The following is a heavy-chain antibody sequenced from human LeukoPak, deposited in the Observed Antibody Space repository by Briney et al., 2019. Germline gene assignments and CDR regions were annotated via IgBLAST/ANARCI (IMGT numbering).Heavy chain of an antibody. V-gene: IGHV3-7*01. D-gene: IGHD2-2*01. CDR1: GFTFSSYW. CDR2: IKQDGSEK. J-gene: IGHJ4*02. CDR3: ARGGIVVVPAGYYFDY. Sequence: PGGSLRLSCAASGFTFSSYWMSWVRQAPGKGLEWVANIKQDGSEKYYVDSVKGRFTISRDNAKNSLYLQMNSLRAEDTAVYYCARGGIVVVPAGYYFDYWGQGTLVTVSS.